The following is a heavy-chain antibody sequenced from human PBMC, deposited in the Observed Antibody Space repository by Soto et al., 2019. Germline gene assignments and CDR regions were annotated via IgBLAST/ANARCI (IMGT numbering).Heavy chain of an antibody. CDR1: GGSISNYY. Sequence: SETLSLTCTVSGGSISNYYWSWIRQPPGKGLEWIGSIFYSGSTYYNPSLKSRVTISVDTSKNQFSLKLSSVTAADTAVYYCARLYSNSYFDYWGQGTLVTVSS. D-gene: IGHD4-4*01. J-gene: IGHJ4*02. CDR2: IFYSGST. CDR3: ARLYSNSYFDY. V-gene: IGHV4-59*05.